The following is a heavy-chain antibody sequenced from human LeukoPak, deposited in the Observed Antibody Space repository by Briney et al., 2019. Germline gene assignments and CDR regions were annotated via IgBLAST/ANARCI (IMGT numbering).Heavy chain of an antibody. D-gene: IGHD1-26*01. J-gene: IGHJ6*03. CDR1: GFTFTRYN. CDR2: ITSSSSYI. V-gene: IGHV3-21*06. Sequence: GGSLRLSCAASGFTFTRYNMNWVRQAPGKGLEWVSSITSSSSYIYYADSVKGRFTISRDNAKNSLYLQMDSLRVEDTAEYYCARDPYSGNYGAYYYYMDVWGKGTTVTVSS. CDR3: ARDPYSGNYGAYYYYMDV.